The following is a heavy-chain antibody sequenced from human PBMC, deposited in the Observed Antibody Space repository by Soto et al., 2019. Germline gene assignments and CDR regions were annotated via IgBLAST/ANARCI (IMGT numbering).Heavy chain of an antibody. Sequence: SVKVSCKASGGTFSSYAISWVRQAPGQGLEWMGGIIPIFGTANYAQKFQGRVTITADESTSTAYMELSSLRSEDTAVYYCARKGGRNWNYDFGHGYYYGMDVWGQGTTVTVSS. CDR2: IIPIFGTA. CDR3: ARKGGRNWNYDFGHGYYYGMDV. D-gene: IGHD1-7*01. V-gene: IGHV1-69*13. J-gene: IGHJ6*02. CDR1: GGTFSSYA.